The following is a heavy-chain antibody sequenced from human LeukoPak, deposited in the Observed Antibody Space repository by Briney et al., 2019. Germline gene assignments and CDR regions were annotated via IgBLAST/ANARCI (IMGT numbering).Heavy chain of an antibody. CDR1: GFSFSRFW. CDR2: ITSDGSNR. CDR3: VREDIVVVTTLDH. D-gene: IGHD2-21*02. V-gene: IGHV3-74*01. J-gene: IGHJ4*02. Sequence: PGGSLRLPCAASGFSFSRFWMHWVRQAPGKGLVWISRITSDGSNRDYADSVKGRFTISRDNAKNTLYLQMNSLRTEDTAVYFCVREDIVVVTTLDHWGQGSLVTVSS.